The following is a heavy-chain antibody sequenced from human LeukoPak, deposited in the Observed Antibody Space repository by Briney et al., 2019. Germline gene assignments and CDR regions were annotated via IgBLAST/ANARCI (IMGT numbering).Heavy chain of an antibody. J-gene: IGHJ5*02. D-gene: IGHD2-2*01. V-gene: IGHV1-69*05. CDR3: ARDRAVVPAAIWGSAFDT. CDR1: VCTFSSYA. CDR2: IIPIFGTA. Sequence: SVKVSCKASVCTFSSYAISWVRQAPGQGLEWMGGIIPIFGTANYAQKFQGRVTITTDESTSTAYMELSSLRSEDTAVYYCARDRAVVPAAIWGSAFDTWGQGTLVTVSS.